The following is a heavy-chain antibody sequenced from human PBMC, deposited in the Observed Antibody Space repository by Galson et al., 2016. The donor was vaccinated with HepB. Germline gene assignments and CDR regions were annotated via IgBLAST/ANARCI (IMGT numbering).Heavy chain of an antibody. CDR2: TYYRSKWYN. V-gene: IGHV6-1*01. CDR3: ARRGRKEKGYFDR. Sequence: CAISGDSVSSHSVTWNWIRQSPSRGLEGLGRTYYRSKWYNDYAVSVKSRMTINPDTSKNQTSLQLNSVTPEDTAVYYCARRGRKEKGYFDRWGRGTLVTVSS. J-gene: IGHJ2*01. CDR1: GDSVSSHSVT.